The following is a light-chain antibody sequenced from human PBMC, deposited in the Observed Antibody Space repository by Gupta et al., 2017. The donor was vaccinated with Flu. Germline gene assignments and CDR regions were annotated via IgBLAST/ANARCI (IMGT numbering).Light chain of an antibody. J-gene: IGLJ3*02. Sequence: LTQSPSAPASLGASVKLTCTLTSAHLEFAVAWNQQRPEMAPRFLMQVNSDGSQERGSGIPDRFSGSSSGTERDLDISNLMAEDEAVYDCRTGGSGEFGGGTNLTVL. V-gene: IGLV4-69*01. CDR2: VNSDGSQ. CDR1: SAHLEFA. CDR3: RTGGSGE.